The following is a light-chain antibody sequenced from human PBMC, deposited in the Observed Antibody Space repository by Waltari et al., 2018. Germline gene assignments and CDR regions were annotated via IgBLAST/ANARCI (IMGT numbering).Light chain of an antibody. Sequence: QSALTQPRSVSGSPGQSVTISCTGTSSDVGGYTYVSWYQQHPGKAPKLMIYDVSKRPSGVPDRFSGSKSGNTASLTISGLQAEDEADYYCCSYTSSNTWVFGGGTKLTVL. V-gene: IGLV2-11*01. CDR3: CSYTSSNTWV. CDR1: SSDVGGYTY. CDR2: DVS. J-gene: IGLJ3*02.